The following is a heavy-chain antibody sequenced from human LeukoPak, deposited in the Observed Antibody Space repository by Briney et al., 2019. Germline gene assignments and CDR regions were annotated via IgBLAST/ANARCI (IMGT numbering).Heavy chain of an antibody. Sequence: GGSLRLSCAASGFIFSSYGMHWVRQAPGKGLEWVAFIRYDGSNKYYADSVKGRFTISRDNSKNTLYLQMNSLRAEDTAVYYCAKGGRWDSSSRFDYWGQGTLVTVSS. CDR2: IRYDGSNK. V-gene: IGHV3-30*02. D-gene: IGHD6-13*01. CDR1: GFIFSSYG. J-gene: IGHJ4*02. CDR3: AKGGRWDSSSRFDY.